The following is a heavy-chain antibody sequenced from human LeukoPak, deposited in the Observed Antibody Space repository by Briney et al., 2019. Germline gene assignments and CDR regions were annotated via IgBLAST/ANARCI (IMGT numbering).Heavy chain of an antibody. V-gene: IGHV3-23*01. J-gene: IGHJ6*03. CDR1: GFTFSSYA. Sequence: GGSLRLSCAASGFTFSSYAMSWVRQAPGKGLEWVSAISGSGGSTYYADSVKGQFTISRDNAKNSLYLQMNSLRAEDTAVYYCGRYGLGYYYMDVWGKGTTVTVSS. CDR3: GRYGLGYYYMDV. D-gene: IGHD6-19*01. CDR2: ISGSGGST.